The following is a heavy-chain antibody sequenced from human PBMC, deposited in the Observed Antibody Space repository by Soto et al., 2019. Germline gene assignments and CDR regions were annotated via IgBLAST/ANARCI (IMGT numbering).Heavy chain of an antibody. D-gene: IGHD3-22*01. Sequence: GGSLRLSCVASGFTFSSHTMHWVRQAPGKGLEWVTFIYPDGNGKYYTDSVKGRFTTSRDNSKNTMYLQMNSLRVEDTAVYYCARLAYDANGFNVYGDDAFDLWGQGTMVTVSS. CDR1: GFTFSSHT. CDR2: IYPDGNGK. CDR3: ARLAYDANGFNVYGDDAFDL. J-gene: IGHJ3*01. V-gene: IGHV3-30-3*01.